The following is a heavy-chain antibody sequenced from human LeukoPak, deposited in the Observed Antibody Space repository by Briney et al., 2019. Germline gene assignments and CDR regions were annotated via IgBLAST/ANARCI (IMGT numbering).Heavy chain of an antibody. V-gene: IGHV1-46*01. CDR3: ARDRVGEDTAMVTPEYYYYYGMDV. CDR2: INPSGGST. J-gene: IGHJ6*02. Sequence: ASVKVSCKASGYTFTSYYMHWVRQAPGQGLEWMGIINPSGGSTSRAQKFQGRVTMTRDTSTSTVYMELSSLRSEDTAVYYCARDRVGEDTAMVTPEYYYYYGMDVWGQGTTVTVSS. CDR1: GYTFTSYY. D-gene: IGHD5-18*01.